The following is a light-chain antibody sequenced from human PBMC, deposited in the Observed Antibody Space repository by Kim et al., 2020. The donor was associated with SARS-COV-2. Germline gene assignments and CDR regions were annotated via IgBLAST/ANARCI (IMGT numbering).Light chain of an antibody. CDR2: GAS. CDR1: QSVSSN. CDR3: QQYNNWPLT. Sequence: VSPGERAPLPCRASQSVSSNLAWYQQKPGQAPRLLIYGASTRATGIPARFSGSGSGTEFTLTISSLQSEDFAVYYCQQYNNWPLTFGGGTKVDIK. J-gene: IGKJ4*01. V-gene: IGKV3-15*01.